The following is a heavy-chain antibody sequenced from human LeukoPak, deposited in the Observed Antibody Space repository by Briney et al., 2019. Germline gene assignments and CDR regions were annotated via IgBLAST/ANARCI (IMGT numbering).Heavy chain of an antibody. D-gene: IGHD4-11*01. CDR1: GFTFTEYY. CDR2: INSNNGDT. V-gene: IGHV1-2*02. CDR3: ARDLYTFDY. J-gene: IGHJ4*02. Sequence: ASVTVSCKASGFTFTEYYVHWVRQAPGQGLEWMRWINSNNGDTNYAQKFQGRVTMTRDTSISTAYMELRRLRSDDTAVYYCARDLYTFDYWGQGALVTVSS.